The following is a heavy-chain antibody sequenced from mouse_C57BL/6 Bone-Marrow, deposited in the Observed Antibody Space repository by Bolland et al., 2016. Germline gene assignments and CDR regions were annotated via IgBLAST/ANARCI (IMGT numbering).Heavy chain of an antibody. Sequence: WTGGGTNYNSALKSRLSISKDNSKSQVFLKMNSLQTDDTARYYCARLLKSTFFDYWGQGTT. V-gene: IGHV2-9-1*01. D-gene: IGHD1-3*01. J-gene: IGHJ2*01. CDR3: ARLLKSTFFDY. CDR2: WTGGGT.